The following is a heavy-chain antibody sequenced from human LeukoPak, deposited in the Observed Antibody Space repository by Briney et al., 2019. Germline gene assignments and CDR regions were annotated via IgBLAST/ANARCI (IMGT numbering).Heavy chain of an antibody. D-gene: IGHD1-1*01. CDR3: VKDGKSNGFGY. CDR1: GFTFSSYA. CDR2: ISSRGGNT. V-gene: IGHV3-64D*08. J-gene: IGHJ4*02. Sequence: SGGSLRLSCSASGFTFSSYAMHWVRQAPGKGLEYVSVISSRGGNTYYADSVKGRFTIYRDISKNTLYLQMSSLRDEDTAVYYCVKDGKSNGFGYWGQGTLVTVSS.